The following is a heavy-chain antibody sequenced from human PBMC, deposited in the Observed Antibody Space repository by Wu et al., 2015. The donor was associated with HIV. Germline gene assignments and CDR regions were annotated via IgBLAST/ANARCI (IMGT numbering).Heavy chain of an antibody. D-gene: IGHD3-10*01. J-gene: IGHJ3*02. CDR2: FDPKDGEI. CDR1: GYSFTTHY. Sequence: QVQLVQSGAEVKKPGASVKISCKASGYSFTTHYIHWVRQAPGHGLGWMGGFDPKDGEIVYAQNFQGRLTMTEDTSTDTAYVELRSLRFEDTAVYYCTTLRGGYYAGSDIPAAFDIWAKGQWSLSLQ. CDR3: TTLRGGYYAGSDIPAAFDI. V-gene: IGHV1-24*01.